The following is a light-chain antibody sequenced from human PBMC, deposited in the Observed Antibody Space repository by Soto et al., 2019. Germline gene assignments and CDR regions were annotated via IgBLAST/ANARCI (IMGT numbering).Light chain of an antibody. J-gene: IGKJ1*01. Sequence: EMLLTHSPCTLSLSPGERATLSCRTSQSVSSSYLAWYQQKPGQAPRLLIYGASSRATGIPDRFSGSGSGTDFTLTISRLEPEDSAVYYCQQYGSSPTWTFGQGTKVDIK. CDR1: QSVSSSY. V-gene: IGKV3-20*01. CDR2: GAS. CDR3: QQYGSSPTWT.